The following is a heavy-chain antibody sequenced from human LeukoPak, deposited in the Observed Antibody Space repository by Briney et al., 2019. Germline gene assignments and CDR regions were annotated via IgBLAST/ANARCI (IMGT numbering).Heavy chain of an antibody. D-gene: IGHD3-16*02. V-gene: IGHV1-2*02. Sequence: ASVKVSCKASGYTFTGHYVHWVRQAPGQGLEWMGWINPNFGVTKYAQNFQGRVTLTRDTSINTAYMELSTLRSDDTAVYYCARDIWSGYVGGSYRANWFDPWGQGTLVTVSS. CDR1: GYTFTGHY. CDR2: INPNFGVT. CDR3: ARDIWSGYVGGSYRANWFDP. J-gene: IGHJ5*02.